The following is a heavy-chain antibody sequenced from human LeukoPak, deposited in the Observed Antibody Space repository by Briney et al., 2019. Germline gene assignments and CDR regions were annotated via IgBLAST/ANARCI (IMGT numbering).Heavy chain of an antibody. D-gene: IGHD2-2*01. CDR3: ARARGGYCSSTSTCSYYFDY. CDR1: GYTLIDYD. V-gene: IGHV1-8*01. CDR2: MSPHRGST. Sequence: PWASVKVSCKASGYTLIDYDINWVRQATGQGLQWMGWMSPHRGSTGYAQRFQGRVTMTRDTSIRTAYMELTNLRSEDTAVYFCARARGGYCSSTSTCSYYFDYWGQGTLVTVSS. J-gene: IGHJ4*02.